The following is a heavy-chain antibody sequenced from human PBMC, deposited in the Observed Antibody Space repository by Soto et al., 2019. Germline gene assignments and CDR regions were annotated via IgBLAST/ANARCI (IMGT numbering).Heavy chain of an antibody. CDR2: IVVGSGNT. J-gene: IGHJ3*02. CDR3: ATSGYIVLVPAAMMGAFDI. D-gene: IGHD2-2*01. V-gene: IGHV1-58*02. CDR1: GFTFTSSA. Sequence: SVKVSCKASGFTFTSSAMQWVRQARGQRLEWIGWIVVGSGNTNYAQKFQERVTITRDMSTSTAYMELSSLRSEDTAVYYCATSGYIVLVPAAMMGAFDIWGQGTMVTVSS.